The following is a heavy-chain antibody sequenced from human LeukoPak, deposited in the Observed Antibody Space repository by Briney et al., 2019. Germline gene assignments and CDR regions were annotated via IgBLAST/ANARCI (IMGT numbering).Heavy chain of an antibody. J-gene: IGHJ5*02. Sequence: ASVKVSCKASGYTFTSYGISWVRQAAGQGLEWMGWISAYNGNTNYAQKLQGRVTMTTDTSTSTAYMELRSLRSDDTAVYYCARWDVLRYFDFGRGDDPWGQGTLVTVSS. CDR3: ARWDVLRYFDFGRGDDP. CDR1: GYTFTSYG. V-gene: IGHV1-18*01. CDR2: ISAYNGNT. D-gene: IGHD3-9*01.